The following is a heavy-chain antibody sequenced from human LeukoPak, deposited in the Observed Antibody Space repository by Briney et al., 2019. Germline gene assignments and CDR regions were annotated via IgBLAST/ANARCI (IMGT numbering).Heavy chain of an antibody. J-gene: IGHJ4*02. CDR2: IYHSGST. CDR3: ARVGSSSWYGLFDY. Sequence: SETLSPTCAVSGGSISSSNWWSWVRQPPGKGLEWIGEIYHSGSTNYNPSLKSRVTISVDKSKNQFSLKLSSVTAADTAVYYCARVGSSSWYGLFDYWGQGTLVTVSS. V-gene: IGHV4-4*02. CDR1: GGSISSSNW. D-gene: IGHD6-13*01.